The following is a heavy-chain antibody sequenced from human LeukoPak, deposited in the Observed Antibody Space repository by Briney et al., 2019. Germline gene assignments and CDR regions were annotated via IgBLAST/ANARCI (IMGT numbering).Heavy chain of an antibody. V-gene: IGHV4-38-2*02. CDR2: IYHSGST. D-gene: IGHD3-10*01. CDR1: GYSISSGYY. Sequence: SETLSLTCTVSGYSISSGYYWGWIRQPPGKGLEWIGSIYHSGSTYYNPSLKSRVTISVDTSKNQFSLKLSSVTAADTAVYYCARRSEDGWYFDLWGRGTLVTVSS. CDR3: ARRSEDGWYFDL. J-gene: IGHJ2*01.